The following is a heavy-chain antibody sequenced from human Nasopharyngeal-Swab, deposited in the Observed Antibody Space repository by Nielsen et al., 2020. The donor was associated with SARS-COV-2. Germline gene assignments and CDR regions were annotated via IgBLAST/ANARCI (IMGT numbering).Heavy chain of an antibody. D-gene: IGHD4-17*01. CDR3: AQRTTLTSYGY. V-gene: IGHV2-5*02. Sequence: PGKALEWLALIYWDDDKRYSPSLKSRLTITKDTSKNQVVLTMTNMDPVDTATYYCAQRTTLTSYGYWGQGTLVTISS. J-gene: IGHJ4*02. CDR2: IYWDDDK.